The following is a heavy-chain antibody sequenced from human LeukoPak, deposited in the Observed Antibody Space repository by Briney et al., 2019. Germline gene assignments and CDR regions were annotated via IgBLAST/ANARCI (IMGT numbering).Heavy chain of an antibody. CDR3: ARDASIAVAGDY. D-gene: IGHD6-19*01. CDR2: IKQDGSEK. V-gene: IGHV3-7*01. J-gene: IGHJ4*02. Sequence: PGGSLRLSCAASGVTFSSYWMSWVRQAPGKGLEWVANIKQDGSEKYYVYTVKGRFTISSDNAKTSLYLQMNSLRAEDTAVYYCARDASIAVAGDYWGQGTLVTVSS. CDR1: GVTFSSYW.